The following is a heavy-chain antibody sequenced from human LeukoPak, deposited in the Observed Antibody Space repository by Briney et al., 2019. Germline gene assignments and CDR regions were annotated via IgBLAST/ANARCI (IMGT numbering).Heavy chain of an antibody. CDR2: ISGSGGST. J-gene: IGHJ5*01. CDR1: GFTFSSYA. D-gene: IGHD2-2*01. V-gene: IGHV3-23*01. Sequence: PGGSLRLSCAASGFTFSSYAMSWVRQAPGKGLEWVSAISGSGGSTYYADSVKGRLTISRDNTKNTLYLQMNSLRAEDTAVYYCAKDRHAPGRYCSSTSCFPFDSWGQGTLVTVSS. CDR3: AKDRHAPGRYCSSTSCFPFDS.